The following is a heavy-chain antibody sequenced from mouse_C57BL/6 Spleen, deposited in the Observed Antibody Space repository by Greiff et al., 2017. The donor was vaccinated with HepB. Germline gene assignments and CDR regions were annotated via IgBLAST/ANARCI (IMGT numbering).Heavy chain of an antibody. D-gene: IGHD2-3*01. V-gene: IGHV1-64*01. Sequence: VQLQQSGAELVKPGASVKLSCKASGYTFTSYWMHWVKQRPGQGLEWIGMIHPNSGSTNYNEKFKSKATLTVDKSSSTAYMQLSSLTSEDSAVYYCARDGRAWFAYWGHRTLVTVSA. CDR3: ARDGRAWFAY. J-gene: IGHJ3*01. CDR2: IHPNSGST. CDR1: GYTFTSYW.